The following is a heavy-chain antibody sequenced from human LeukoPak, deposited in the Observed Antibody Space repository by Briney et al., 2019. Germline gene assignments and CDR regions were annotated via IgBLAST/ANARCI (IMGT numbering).Heavy chain of an antibody. CDR2: IYFSGTT. J-gene: IGHJ5*02. CDR3: ARGVSEHRAFYDWFDP. D-gene: IGHD2/OR15-2a*01. CDR1: GYSISSGDYY. Sequence: TSQTLSLTCTVSGYSISSGDYYWSWIRQPPGKGLEWIGYIYFSGTTYYNPSLKSRVIISVDTSKNQFSLKLSSVTAADTAVYYCARGVSEHRAFYDWFDPWGQGTLVTVSS. V-gene: IGHV4-30-4*08.